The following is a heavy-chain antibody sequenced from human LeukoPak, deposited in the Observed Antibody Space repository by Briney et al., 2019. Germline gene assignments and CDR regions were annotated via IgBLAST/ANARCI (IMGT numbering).Heavy chain of an antibody. J-gene: IGHJ4*02. CDR3: ARTGGFASGTYYPFDY. CDR2: INHSGST. Sequence: PSETLSLTCAVYGGSFSGYYWSWIRQPPGKGLEWIGEINHSGSTNYNPSLKSRITISVDTSKNQFSLKLTSVTAADTAVYYCARTGGFASGTYYPFDYWGQGTLVTVSS. D-gene: IGHD3-10*01. CDR1: GGSFSGYY. V-gene: IGHV4-34*01.